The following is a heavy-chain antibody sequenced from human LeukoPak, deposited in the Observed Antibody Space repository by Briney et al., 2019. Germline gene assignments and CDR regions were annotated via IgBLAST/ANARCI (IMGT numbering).Heavy chain of an antibody. CDR1: GYTFTSCD. CDR3: ARDQQQLVSYYYYMDV. D-gene: IGHD6-13*01. V-gene: IGHV1-46*03. CDR2: INPSGGST. Sequence: ASVKVSCKASGYTFTSCDINWVRQAPGQGLEWMGIINPSGGSTSYAQKFQGRVTMTRDTSTSTVYMELSSLRSEDTAVYYCARDQQQLVSYYYYMDVWGKGTTVTVSS. J-gene: IGHJ6*03.